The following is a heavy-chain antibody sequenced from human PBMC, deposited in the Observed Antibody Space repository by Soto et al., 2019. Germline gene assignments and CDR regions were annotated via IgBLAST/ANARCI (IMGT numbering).Heavy chain of an antibody. V-gene: IGHV4-34*01. CDR2: INHSGST. J-gene: IGHJ5*02. CDR3: ARAGRTTRRNWFDP. CDR1: GGSFSGYY. Sequence: ASETLSLTCAVYGGSFSGYYWSWIRQPPGKGLEWIGEINHSGSTNYNPSLKSRVTISVDTSKNQFSLKLSSVTAADTAVYYCARAGRTTRRNWFDPWGQGTLVPVSS. D-gene: IGHD2-2*01.